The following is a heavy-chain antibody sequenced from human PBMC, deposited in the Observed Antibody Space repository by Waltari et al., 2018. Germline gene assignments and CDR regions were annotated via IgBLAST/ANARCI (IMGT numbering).Heavy chain of an antibody. D-gene: IGHD3-10*01. J-gene: IGHJ4*02. CDR3: TTPARGKSGDY. Sequence: EVQLVEPGGGLVQTGGYMRLSCAASSFTFSTYWMKWIRQAPGKGLEWVANINPDGSHKFYVDSVKGRFTVSRDNAQNSLYLQINNLRAEDTAVYYCTTPARGKSGDYWGQGTLVTVSS. CDR1: SFTFSTYW. CDR2: INPDGSHK. V-gene: IGHV3-7*01.